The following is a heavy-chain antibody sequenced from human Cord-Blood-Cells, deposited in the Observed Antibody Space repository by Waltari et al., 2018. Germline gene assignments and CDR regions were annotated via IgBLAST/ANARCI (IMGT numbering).Heavy chain of an antibody. CDR1: GGSISSSNW. J-gene: IGHJ2*01. D-gene: IGHD3-10*01. CDR3: ARGDYYGSGSYWYFDL. CDR2: IYHSGST. V-gene: IGHV4-4*02. Sequence: QVQLQESGPGLVKPSGTLSLTCAVSGGSISSSNWWSWVRQPPGQGLEWIGEIYHSGSTNSDPSLTWRVTISVDKSKNQFALKLSSVTAADTAVYYCARGDYYGSGSYWYFDLWGRGTLVTVSS.